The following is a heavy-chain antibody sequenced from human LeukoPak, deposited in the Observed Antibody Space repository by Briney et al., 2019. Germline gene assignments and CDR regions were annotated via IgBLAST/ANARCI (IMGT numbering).Heavy chain of an antibody. CDR2: ISSDGSRK. CDR1: RFSFSDYD. Sequence: GGSLRLSCRASRFSFSDYDMHWVRQAPGKGLEWVAVISSDGSRKHYGDSVKGRFTISRDNSESTLFLQMNSLRTDDTSVYFCAKYAYNWNAPDGFDMWGQGTMVIVSS. CDR3: AKYAYNWNAPDGFDM. V-gene: IGHV3-30*18. D-gene: IGHD1-1*01. J-gene: IGHJ3*02.